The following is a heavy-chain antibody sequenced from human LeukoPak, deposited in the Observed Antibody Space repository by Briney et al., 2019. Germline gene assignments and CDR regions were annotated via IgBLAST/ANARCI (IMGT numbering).Heavy chain of an antibody. V-gene: IGHV1-69*04. D-gene: IGHD3-9*01. J-gene: IGHJ6*02. Sequence: VASVKVSCKASGGTFSSYAISWVRQAPGQGLEWMGRIIPILGIANYAQKFQGRVTITADKSTSTAYMELSSLRSEDTAVYYCGYDILTGYSSRYYYYGMDVWGQGTTVTVSS. CDR3: GYDILTGYSSRYYYYGMDV. CDR1: GGTFSSYA. CDR2: IIPILGIA.